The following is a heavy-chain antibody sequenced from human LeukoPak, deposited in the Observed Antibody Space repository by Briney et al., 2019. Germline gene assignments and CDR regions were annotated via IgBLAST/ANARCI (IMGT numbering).Heavy chain of an antibody. CDR3: ARDAYHWNYADYYYYMDV. J-gene: IGHJ6*03. CDR1: GFTFSSYA. Sequence: GGSLRLSFAASGFTFSSYAMHWVRQAPGKGLEWVAVISYDGSNKYYADSVKGRFTISRDNSKNTLYLQMNSLRAEDTAVYYCARDAYHWNYADYYYYMDVWGKGTTVTVSS. D-gene: IGHD1-7*01. V-gene: IGHV3-30-3*01. CDR2: ISYDGSNK.